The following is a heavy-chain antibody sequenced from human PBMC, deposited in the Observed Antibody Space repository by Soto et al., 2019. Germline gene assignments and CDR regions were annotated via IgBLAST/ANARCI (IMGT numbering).Heavy chain of an antibody. V-gene: IGHV4-59*01. CDR3: ARVTGIAARWFDY. CDR2: IYYSGST. D-gene: IGHD6-6*01. CDR1: GGSISSYY. Sequence: SETLSLTCTVSGGSISSYYWSWIRQPPGKGLEWIGYIYYSGSTNYNPSLKSRVTISVDTSKNQFSLKLSSVTAADTAVYYCARVTGIAARWFDYWGQGTLVTVSS. J-gene: IGHJ4*02.